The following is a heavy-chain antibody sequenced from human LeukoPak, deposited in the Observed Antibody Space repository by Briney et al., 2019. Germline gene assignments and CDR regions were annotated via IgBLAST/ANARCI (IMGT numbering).Heavy chain of an antibody. Sequence: PGRSRRLSCAASGFTFSSYWMHWVRQVPGKGLVWVARINPGGSSITYADSVKGRFTISRDNAKNTLYLQMDSLRAEDTGVYYCARSNQADDYWGQGTLVTVSS. CDR1: GFTFSSYW. CDR3: ARSNQADDY. D-gene: IGHD1-14*01. J-gene: IGHJ4*02. CDR2: INPGGSSI. V-gene: IGHV3-74*01.